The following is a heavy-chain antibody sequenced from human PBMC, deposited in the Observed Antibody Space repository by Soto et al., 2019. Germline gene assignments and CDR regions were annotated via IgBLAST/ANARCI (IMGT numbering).Heavy chain of an antibody. V-gene: IGHV3-23*01. Sequence: PGGSLRLSCAASGFTFSSYAMSWVRQAPGKGLEWVSAISGSGGSTYYADSVKGRFTISRDNSKNTLYLQMNSLRAEDTAVYYCAKDWYAGYSGYDYIYYYYYMDVWGKGTTVTVSS. J-gene: IGHJ6*03. CDR1: GFTFSSYA. CDR2: ISGSGGST. D-gene: IGHD5-12*01. CDR3: AKDWYAGYSGYDYIYYYYYMDV.